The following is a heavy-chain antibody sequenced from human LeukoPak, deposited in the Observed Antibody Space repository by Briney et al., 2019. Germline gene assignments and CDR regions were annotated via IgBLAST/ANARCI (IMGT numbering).Heavy chain of an antibody. CDR1: GFTFSSYS. CDR3: ARDIVVVVAATATGGFDY. Sequence: GGSLRLSCAASGFTFSSYSMNWVRQAPGKGLEWVSSISSSSSSYIYYADSVKGRFTISRDNAKNSLYLQMNSLRAEDTAVYYCARDIVVVVAATATGGFDYWGQGTLVTVSS. V-gene: IGHV3-21*01. D-gene: IGHD2-15*01. CDR2: ISSSSSSYI. J-gene: IGHJ4*02.